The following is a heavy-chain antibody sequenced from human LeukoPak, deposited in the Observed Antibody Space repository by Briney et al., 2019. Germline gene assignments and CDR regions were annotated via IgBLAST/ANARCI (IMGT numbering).Heavy chain of an antibody. V-gene: IGHV4-59*08. CDR3: ARLPDYYDSSGFDY. CDR2: IYYSGST. CDR1: GGTISSYY. D-gene: IGHD3-22*01. J-gene: IGHJ4*02. Sequence: SETLCLTCTVSGGTISSYYWSWIRQPPGKGLEWIGYIYYSGSTNYNPSLKSRVTISVDTSKNQFSLKLSSVTAADTAVYYCARLPDYYDSSGFDYWGQGTLVTVSS.